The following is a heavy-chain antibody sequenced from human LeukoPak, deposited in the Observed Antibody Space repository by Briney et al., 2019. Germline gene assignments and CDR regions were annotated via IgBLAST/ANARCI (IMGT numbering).Heavy chain of an antibody. CDR1: GFTFSSCS. D-gene: IGHD6-13*01. CDR2: ISSSSSTI. J-gene: IGHJ4*02. V-gene: IGHV3-48*02. CDR3: ARDPHIAAAGTIFDY. Sequence: GGSLRLSCAVSGFTFSSCSMNWVRQAPGKGLEWVSYISSSSSTIYYAVSVKGRFTISRDNAKNSLYLQMNSLRDEDSAVNYCARDPHIAAAGTIFDYWGQGTLVTVSS.